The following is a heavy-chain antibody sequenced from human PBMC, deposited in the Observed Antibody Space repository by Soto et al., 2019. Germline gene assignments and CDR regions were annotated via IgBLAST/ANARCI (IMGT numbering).Heavy chain of an antibody. CDR3: ARLVVAANLWSSWFDP. D-gene: IGHD2-15*01. J-gene: IGHJ5*02. V-gene: IGHV4-59*01. CDR1: GGSISSYY. CDR2: IYYSGST. Sequence: PSETLSLTCTVSGGSISSYYWSWIRQHPGKGLEWIGYIYYSGSTNYNPSLKSRVTISVDTSKNQFSLKLSSVTAADTAVYYCARLVVAANLWSSWFDPWGQGTLVTVSS.